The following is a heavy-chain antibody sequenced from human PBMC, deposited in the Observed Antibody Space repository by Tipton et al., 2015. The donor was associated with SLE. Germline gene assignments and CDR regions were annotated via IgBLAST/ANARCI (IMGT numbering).Heavy chain of an antibody. V-gene: IGHV3-23*03. Sequence: SLRLSCAASGFTFSSYAMSWVRQAPGKGLEWVSVIYSGGSSTYYADSVKGRFTISRDNSKNTLYLQMNSLRAEDTAVYYCAKCRAGEEDYFAYWGQGTLVTVSS. CDR3: AKCRAGEEDYFAY. CDR1: GFTFSSYA. CDR2: IYSGGSST. D-gene: IGHD7-27*01. J-gene: IGHJ4*02.